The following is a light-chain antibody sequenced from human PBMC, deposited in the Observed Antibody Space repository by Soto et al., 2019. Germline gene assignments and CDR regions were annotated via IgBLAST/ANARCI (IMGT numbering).Light chain of an antibody. CDR1: SGHSSYA. CDR3: QTWDAGIGV. CDR2: VNSDGSH. V-gene: IGLV4-69*01. J-gene: IGLJ3*02. Sequence: QSVLTQSPSASASLGASVKLTCSLSSGHSSYAIAWHQQQPQKGPRYLMKVNSDGSHSTGDGIPDRFSGSSSGAERYLTISSLQSEDEAAYYCQTWDAGIGVFGGGTKVTVL.